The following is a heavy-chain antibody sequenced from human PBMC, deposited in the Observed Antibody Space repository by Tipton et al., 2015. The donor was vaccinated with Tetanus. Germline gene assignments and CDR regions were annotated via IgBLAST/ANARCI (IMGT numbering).Heavy chain of an antibody. CDR2: ISYDGSNK. Sequence: SLRLSCAASGFTFSSYAMHWVRQAPGKGLEWVAVISYDGSNKYYADSVKGRFTISRDNSKNTLYLQMNGLRAEDTAVYYCARVPSYDFWSGIDYWGQGTLVTVSS. CDR1: GFTFSSYA. V-gene: IGHV3-30*04. J-gene: IGHJ4*02. D-gene: IGHD3-3*01. CDR3: ARVPSYDFWSGIDY.